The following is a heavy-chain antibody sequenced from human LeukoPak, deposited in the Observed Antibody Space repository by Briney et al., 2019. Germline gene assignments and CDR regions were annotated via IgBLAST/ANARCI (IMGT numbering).Heavy chain of an antibody. V-gene: IGHV1-69*04. CDR3: ARDPVVVTPHYYFDY. Sequence: EASVKVSCKASGGTFSSYAISWVRQAPGQGLEWMGRIIPILGIANYAQKFQGRVTITADKSTSTAYMELSSLRSEDTAVYYCARDPVVVTPHYYFDYWGQGTLVTVSS. CDR1: GGTFSSYA. CDR2: IIPILGIA. D-gene: IGHD2-15*01. J-gene: IGHJ4*02.